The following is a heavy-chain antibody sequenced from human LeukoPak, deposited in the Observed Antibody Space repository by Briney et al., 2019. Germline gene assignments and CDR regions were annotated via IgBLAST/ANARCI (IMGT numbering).Heavy chain of an antibody. CDR3: ARNLGVLYYDFWSGYYDY. D-gene: IGHD3-3*01. Sequence: SVKVSCKASGGTFSSYAISWVRQAPGQGLEWMGGIIPIFGTANYAQKFQSRVTITADESTSTAYMELSSLRSEDTAVYYCARNLGVLYYDFWSGYYDYWGQGTLVTVSS. J-gene: IGHJ4*02. CDR1: GGTFSSYA. V-gene: IGHV1-69*13. CDR2: IIPIFGTA.